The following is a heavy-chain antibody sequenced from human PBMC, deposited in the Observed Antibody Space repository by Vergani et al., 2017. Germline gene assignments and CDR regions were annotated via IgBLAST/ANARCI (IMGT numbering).Heavy chain of an antibody. Sequence: QVQLVESGGGVVQPGRSLRLSCAASGFTFSSYGMHWVRQAPGKGLEWVAVISYDGSNKYYADSVKGRFTISRDNAKNSLYLQMNSLRAEDTAVYYCARHRKLAVAGYFYWYFDLWGRGTLVTVSS. D-gene: IGHD6-19*01. V-gene: IGHV3-30*03. CDR2: ISYDGSNK. J-gene: IGHJ2*01. CDR1: GFTFSSYG. CDR3: ARHRKLAVAGYFYWYFDL.